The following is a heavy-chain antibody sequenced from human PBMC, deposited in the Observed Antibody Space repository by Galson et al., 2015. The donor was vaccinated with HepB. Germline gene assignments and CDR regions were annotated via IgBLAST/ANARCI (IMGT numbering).Heavy chain of an antibody. J-gene: IGHJ3*01. CDR1: GDSLTKYY. CDR2: ICYTGDI. D-gene: IGHD1-26*01. Sequence: ETLSLTCTVSGDSLTKYYWSWIRQTPGMGLQRIAYICYTGDINVHPSLKSRVTVDIDNSKSQFSLKMTSVTAADTALYYCAGMAVGAARGVEVWGRGTLVSVSS. V-gene: IGHV4-59*08. CDR3: AGMAVGAARGVEV.